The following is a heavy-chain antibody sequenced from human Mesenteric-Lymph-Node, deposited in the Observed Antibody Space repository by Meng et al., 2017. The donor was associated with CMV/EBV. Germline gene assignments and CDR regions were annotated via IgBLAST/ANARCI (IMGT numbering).Heavy chain of an antibody. CDR2: IGTAGDT. V-gene: IGHV3-13*03. Sequence: GESLKISCAACGFTFSSYDMHWVRQATGKGLEWVSAIGTAGDTYYPGSVKGQFTISRENAKNSLYLQMNSLRAGDTAVYYCARDLYYDFWSGQDDYWGQGTLVTVSS. J-gene: IGHJ4*02. D-gene: IGHD3-3*01. CDR3: ARDLYYDFWSGQDDY. CDR1: GFTFSSYD.